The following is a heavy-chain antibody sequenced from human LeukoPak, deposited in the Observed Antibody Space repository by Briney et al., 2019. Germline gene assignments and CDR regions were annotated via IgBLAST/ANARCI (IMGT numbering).Heavy chain of an antibody. Sequence: ASVKVSCKASGGTFSSYAFSWVRQAPGQGLEWMGGIIPIFGTANYAQKFQGRVTITADESTSTAYMELSSLRSEDTAVYYCARDGGGVAFDIWGQGTMVTVSS. CDR2: IIPIFGTA. CDR3: ARDGGGVAFDI. J-gene: IGHJ3*02. V-gene: IGHV1-69*13. CDR1: GGTFSSYA. D-gene: IGHD3-10*01.